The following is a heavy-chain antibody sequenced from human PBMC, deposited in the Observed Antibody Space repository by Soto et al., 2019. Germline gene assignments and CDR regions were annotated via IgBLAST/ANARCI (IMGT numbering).Heavy chain of an antibody. CDR3: ARQTGVFGHYFDY. CDR1: GGSISSSSYY. J-gene: IGHJ4*02. V-gene: IGHV4-39*01. Sequence: QLRLQEAGPGLVKPSETLSLTCTVSGGSISSSSYYWGWIRQPPGKGPEWIGAIYYNGNTYYNPSLKRRVTMPVDTSKTQFSLKLSSATAADTAMYYSARQTGVFGHYFDYWGQGTLVTVSS. D-gene: IGHD3-16*01. CDR2: IYYNGNT.